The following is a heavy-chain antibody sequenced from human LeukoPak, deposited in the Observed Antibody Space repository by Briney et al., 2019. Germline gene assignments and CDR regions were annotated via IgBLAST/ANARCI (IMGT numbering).Heavy chain of an antibody. V-gene: IGHV3-23*01. Sequence: GGSLRLSCAASGFTFSTYAMTWVRQAPGKGLEWVSSLSGSGQSPNYANSVLGRFSISRDNAQQRLFLQMNNLRVDDTGTYYCAKVIDYGALDACDIWGQGTVVTVSS. J-gene: IGHJ3*02. CDR1: GFTFSTYA. CDR2: LSGSGQSP. D-gene: IGHD4-17*01. CDR3: AKVIDYGALDACDI.